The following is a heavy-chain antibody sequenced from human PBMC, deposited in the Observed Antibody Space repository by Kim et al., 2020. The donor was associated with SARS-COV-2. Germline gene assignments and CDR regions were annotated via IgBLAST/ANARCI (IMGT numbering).Heavy chain of an antibody. D-gene: IGHD6-19*01. CDR3: ARTPPIAVAGRGGVYYFDY. J-gene: IGHJ4*02. CDR2: ISYDGSNK. CDR1: GFTFSSYA. V-gene: IGHV3-30*04. Sequence: GGSLRLSCAASGFTFSSYAMHWVRQAPGKGLEWVAVISYDGSNKYYADSVKGRFTISRDNSKNTLYLQMNSLRAEDTAVYYCARTPPIAVAGRGGVYYFDYWGQGTLVTVSS.